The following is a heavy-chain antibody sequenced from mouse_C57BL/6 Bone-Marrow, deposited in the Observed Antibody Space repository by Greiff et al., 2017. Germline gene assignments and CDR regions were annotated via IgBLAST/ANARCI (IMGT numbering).Heavy chain of an antibody. CDR2: IYPGDGDT. CDR1: GYAFSSSW. J-gene: IGHJ2*01. CDR3: ARGGWLLRH. V-gene: IGHV1-82*01. D-gene: IGHD2-3*01. Sequence: QVQLQQSRPELVKPGASVKISCKASGYAFSSSWMNWVKQRPGKGLEWIGRIYPGDGDTNYNGKFKGKATLTADKSSSTAYMQLSSLTSEDSAVYFCARGGWLLRHWGQGTTLTVSS.